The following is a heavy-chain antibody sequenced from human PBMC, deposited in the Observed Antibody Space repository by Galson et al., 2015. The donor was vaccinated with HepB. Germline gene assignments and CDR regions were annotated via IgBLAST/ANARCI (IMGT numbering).Heavy chain of an antibody. V-gene: IGHV3-33*01. D-gene: IGHD3-22*01. CDR2: IWYDGSNK. Sequence: SLRLSCAASGFTFSSYGMHWVRQAPGKGLEWVAVIWYDGSNKYYADSVKGRFTISRDNSKNTLYLQMNSLRAEDTAVYYCARGGSGYSDYWYFDLWGRGTLVTVSS. CDR1: GFTFSSYG. CDR3: ARGGSGYSDYWYFDL. J-gene: IGHJ2*01.